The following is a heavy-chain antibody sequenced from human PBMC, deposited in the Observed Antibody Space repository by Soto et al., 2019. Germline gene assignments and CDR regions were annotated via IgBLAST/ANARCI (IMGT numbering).Heavy chain of an antibody. V-gene: IGHV4-39*01. CDR2: IYYSGST. J-gene: IGHJ6*02. D-gene: IGHD2-2*01. CDR1: SAPVSSSTYT. Sequence: PSETLSLTCTVSSAPVSSSTYTWGWIRQPPGKGLEWIGSIYYSGSTYYNPSLNSRVTVSVDTSKNQFSLKVTSVTTADTAVYYCARGVKYQLEGYYYGMEVWGQGPTVTVSS. CDR3: ARGVKYQLEGYYYGMEV.